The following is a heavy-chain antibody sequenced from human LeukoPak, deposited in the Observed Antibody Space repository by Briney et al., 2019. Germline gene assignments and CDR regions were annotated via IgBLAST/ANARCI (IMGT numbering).Heavy chain of an antibody. CDR1: GFTFSTYG. CDR3: ARGTVTTTKGFDY. V-gene: IGHV3-30*02. Sequence: GGSLRLSCAASGFTFSTYGMHWGRQAPGKGLEWVAFIRYDGSNKYYADSVKGRFTISRDNSKNPLYLQMNSLRAEDTAVYYCARGTVTTTKGFDYWGQGTLVTVSS. D-gene: IGHD4-17*01. J-gene: IGHJ4*02. CDR2: IRYDGSNK.